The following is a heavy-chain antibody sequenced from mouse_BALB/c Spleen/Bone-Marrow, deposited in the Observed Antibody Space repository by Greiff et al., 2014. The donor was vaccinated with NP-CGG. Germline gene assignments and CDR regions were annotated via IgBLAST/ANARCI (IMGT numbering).Heavy chain of an antibody. CDR3: TLWCYAMDY. CDR1: GYTFTSYY. CDR2: INPSNGGI. V-gene: IGHV1S81*02. J-gene: IGHJ4*01. D-gene: IGHD1-1*02. Sequence: VQLQQSGAELVKPGASVKLPCKASGYTFTSYYMYWVKQRPEQGLEWIGEINPSNGGINFNEKFKSKATLTVDKSSSTAYMQLSSLTSEDSAVYYCTLWCYAMDYWGQGTSVTVSS.